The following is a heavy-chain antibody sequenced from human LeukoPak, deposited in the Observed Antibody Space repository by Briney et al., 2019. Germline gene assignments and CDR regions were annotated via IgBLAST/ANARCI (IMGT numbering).Heavy chain of an antibody. CDR1: GGSISSYY. J-gene: IGHJ6*03. CDR2: IYTSGST. V-gene: IGHV4-4*09. CDR3: ARTQGISRGANYMGV. Sequence: PSETLSLTCTVSGGSISSYYWSWIRQPPGKGLEWIGYIYTSGSTNYSPSLKSRVTISVDTSKKQFSLKLRSVTAAATAVYYCARTQGISRGANYMGVWGKGTTVTVSS. D-gene: IGHD1-26*01.